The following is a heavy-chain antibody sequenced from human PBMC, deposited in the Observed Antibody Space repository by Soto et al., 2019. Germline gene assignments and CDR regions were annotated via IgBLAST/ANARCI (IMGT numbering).Heavy chain of an antibody. Sequence: SETLSLTCTVSGDSMNSYYWSWIRQSPDKGLEWIGYIYSSGGTNYNPSLKSRVSISEDTSKNHFSLKLTSVTAADSAVYYCARGSGWLPDLWGQGTLVTVSS. CDR1: GDSMNSYY. V-gene: IGHV4-59*01. J-gene: IGHJ5*02. CDR3: ARGSGWLPDL. D-gene: IGHD3-10*01. CDR2: IYSSGGT.